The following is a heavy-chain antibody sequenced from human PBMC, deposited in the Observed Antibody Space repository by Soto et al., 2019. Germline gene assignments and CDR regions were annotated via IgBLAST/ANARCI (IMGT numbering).Heavy chain of an antibody. CDR3: ARHVSGSGYSSSWYWFDP. J-gene: IGHJ5*02. Sequence: SETLSLTCTVSGGSISSSSYYWGWIRQPPGKGLEWIGSIYYSGSTYYNPSLKSRVTISVDTSKNQFSLKLSPVTAADTAVYYCARHVSGSGYSSSWYWFDPWGQGTLVTVSS. CDR1: GGSISSSSYY. D-gene: IGHD6-13*01. CDR2: IYYSGST. V-gene: IGHV4-39*01.